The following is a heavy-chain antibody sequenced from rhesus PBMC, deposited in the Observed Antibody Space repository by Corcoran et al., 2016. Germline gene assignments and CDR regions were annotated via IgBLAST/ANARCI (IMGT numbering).Heavy chain of an antibody. CDR2: IRNRANNYTT. V-gene: IGHV3-38*01. J-gene: IGHJ4*01. D-gene: IGHD6-25*01. Sequence: EVQLVESGGGLAQPGGSLRLSWAASGFTLSNYYMAWVRQAPGEGLEWVGRIRNRANNYTTEYAASVKGRFTISRDDSKNTLYLQMSSLKTEDTAVYYCARGGSWSPIDYWGQGVLVTVSS. CDR1: GFTLSNYY. CDR3: ARGGSWSPIDY.